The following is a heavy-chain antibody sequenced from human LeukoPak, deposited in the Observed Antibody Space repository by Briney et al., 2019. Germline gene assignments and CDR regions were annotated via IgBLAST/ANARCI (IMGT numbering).Heavy chain of an antibody. D-gene: IGHD5-18*01. Sequence: GGSLRLSCAASGFTFSSYAMSWVRQAPGKGLEWVSAISGSGGGTYYADSVKGRFTISRDNSKNTLYLQMNSLRAEDTAVYYCAKDDGIYSYGLFDYWGQGTLVTVSS. CDR2: ISGSGGGT. V-gene: IGHV3-23*01. CDR3: AKDDGIYSYGLFDY. CDR1: GFTFSSYA. J-gene: IGHJ4*02.